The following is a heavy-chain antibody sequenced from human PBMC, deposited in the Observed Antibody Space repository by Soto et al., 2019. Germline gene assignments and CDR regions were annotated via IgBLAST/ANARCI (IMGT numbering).Heavy chain of an antibody. V-gene: IGHV4-30-2*01. CDR1: GGSISSGGYS. D-gene: IGHD6-13*01. CDR3: ASGQQLVRNY. CDR2: IYHSGST. J-gene: IGHJ4*02. Sequence: QLQLQESGSGLAKPSQTLSLTCAVSGGSISSGGYSWSWIRQPPGKGLEWIGYIYHSGSTYYSPSLKSRVTISVDRSKNQFSLKLSSVTAADTAVYYCASGQQLVRNYWGQGTLVTVSS.